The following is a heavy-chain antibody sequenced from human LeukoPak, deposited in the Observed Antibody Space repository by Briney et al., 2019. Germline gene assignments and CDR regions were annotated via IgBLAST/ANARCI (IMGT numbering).Heavy chain of an antibody. CDR2: ISSSGNTK. D-gene: IGHD2-21*02. CDR3: VLGGLYVVVTVEKYYYGMDV. J-gene: IGHJ6*04. CDR1: EFTFSNYE. Sequence: PGRSLRLSCAAPEFTFSNYEMKWVRQAPGKGLDWVTYISSSGNTKYYADSVRGRFTISRDNAKNSLYLQMNRLRAEDTAVYYCVLGGLYVVVTVEKYYYGMDVWGKGTTVTVSS. V-gene: IGHV3-48*03.